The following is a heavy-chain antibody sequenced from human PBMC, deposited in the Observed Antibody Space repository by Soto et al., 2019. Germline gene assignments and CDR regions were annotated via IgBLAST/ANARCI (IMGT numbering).Heavy chain of an antibody. Sequence: QITLKESGPTLVKPTQTLTLTCTFSGFSLSTSGVGVGWIRQPPGKALEWLALIYWDDDKRYSPSLKSRLTITKDTSKNQVVLTMTNMDPVDTATYYCAHRGLRFLEWFPPYYYYYMDVWGKGTTVTVSS. CDR1: GFSLSTSGVG. CDR3: AHRGLRFLEWFPPYYYYYMDV. V-gene: IGHV2-5*02. J-gene: IGHJ6*03. D-gene: IGHD3-3*01. CDR2: IYWDDDK.